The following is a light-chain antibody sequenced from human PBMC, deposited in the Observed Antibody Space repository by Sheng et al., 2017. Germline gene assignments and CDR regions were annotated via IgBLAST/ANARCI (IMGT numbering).Light chain of an antibody. V-gene: IGLV2-14*01. CDR3: SSFTSSRIPV. CDR2: AVS. Sequence: HSALTQPASVSGSPGQSISISCSGTSSDVGGYNYVSWYQQHPGKAPKLLIYAVSNRPSGVSNRFSGSKSGSTASLTISGLQAEDEADYYCSSFTSSRIPVFGGGTKLTVL. CDR1: SSDVGGYNY. J-gene: IGLJ3*02.